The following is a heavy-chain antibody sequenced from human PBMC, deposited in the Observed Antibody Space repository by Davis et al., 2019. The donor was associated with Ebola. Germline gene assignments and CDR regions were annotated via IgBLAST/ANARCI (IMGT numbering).Heavy chain of an antibody. CDR3: SRPGGGELFAFDI. D-gene: IGHD3-10*01. CDR1: GYSFTSYW. J-gene: IGHJ3*02. V-gene: IGHV5-51*01. CDR2: IYPGDSDT. Sequence: PGGSLRLSCKGSGYSFTSYWIGWVRQMPGKGLEWMGIIYPGDSDTRYSPSFQGQVTISADKSIRTAYLQWSSLKASDTDMYYLSRPGGGELFAFDIWGQGTMVTVSS.